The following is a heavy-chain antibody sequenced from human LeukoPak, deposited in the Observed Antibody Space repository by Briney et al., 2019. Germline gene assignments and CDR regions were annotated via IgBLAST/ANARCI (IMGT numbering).Heavy chain of an antibody. CDR2: ISYDGSNK. J-gene: IGHJ4*02. CDR1: GFTFSSYG. V-gene: IGHV3-30*03. D-gene: IGHD3-3*01. Sequence: SGGSLRLSCAASGFTFSSYGMHWVRQAPGKGLEWVAVISYDGSNKYYADSVKGRFTISRDNSKNTLYLQMNSLRAEDTAVYYCARDHSVTGLRFLEWSNYFDYWGQGTLVTVSS. CDR3: ARDHSVTGLRFLEWSNYFDY.